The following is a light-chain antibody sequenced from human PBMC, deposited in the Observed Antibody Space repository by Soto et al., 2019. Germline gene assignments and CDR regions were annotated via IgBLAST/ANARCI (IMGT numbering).Light chain of an antibody. J-gene: IGKJ2*01. CDR3: QHYDGSPRT. CDR1: QSVRSNF. CDR2: GVF. Sequence: ETVLTQSPGTVSMYPGERATLSCTTSQSVRSNFLACYQQKPGEAPRLVVYGVFNGATGIPDRFSGSGSGTDFTLTISGLEPEDSAFYYWQHYDGSPRTFGQGTKLEI. V-gene: IGKV3-20*01.